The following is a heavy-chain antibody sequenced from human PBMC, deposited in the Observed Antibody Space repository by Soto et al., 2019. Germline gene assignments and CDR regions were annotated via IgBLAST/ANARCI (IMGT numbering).Heavy chain of an antibody. CDR1: GFTLGDYA. CDR3: PKRVRFLEWLLDYYFDY. CDR2: ISWNSGSI. V-gene: IGHV3-9*01. D-gene: IGHD3-3*01. Sequence: SLRRSCAASGFTLGDYAMRWVRQAPGKGLEWVSGISWNSGSIGYADSVNGRFTISRDNANNSPYLQMHSLRAEDTALYYCPKRVRFLEWLLDYYFDYWGQGTLVTVSS. J-gene: IGHJ4*02.